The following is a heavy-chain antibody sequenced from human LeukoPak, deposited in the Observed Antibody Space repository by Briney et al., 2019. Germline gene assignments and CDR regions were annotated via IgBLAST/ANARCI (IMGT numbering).Heavy chain of an antibody. CDR3: TRGLVV. CDR2: ISYRTSHI. D-gene: IGHD2-2*01. J-gene: IGHJ4*02. Sequence: GGSLRLSCTASGFTFSDCGMNWFRQAPGKGLEWVSSISYRTSHIYYADSVKGRFTISRDNAKNSLYLQMNSPRDEDTAIYFCTRGLVVWGQGALVTVSS. CDR1: GFTFSDCG. V-gene: IGHV3-21*01.